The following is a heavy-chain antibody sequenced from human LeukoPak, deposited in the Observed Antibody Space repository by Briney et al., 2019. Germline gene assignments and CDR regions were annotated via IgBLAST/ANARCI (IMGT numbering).Heavy chain of an antibody. J-gene: IGHJ4*02. Sequence: PSETLSLTYTVSGGSISSYYWTWIRQPPRKGLEWIGYIFYTGSANYNPSLKSRVTISVDTSKNQFSLKLSSVTAADTAVYYCARCPSWSGYSFDYWGQGTLVTVSS. D-gene: IGHD3-3*01. CDR3: ARCPSWSGYSFDY. CDR2: IFYTGSA. CDR1: GGSISSYY. V-gene: IGHV4-59*01.